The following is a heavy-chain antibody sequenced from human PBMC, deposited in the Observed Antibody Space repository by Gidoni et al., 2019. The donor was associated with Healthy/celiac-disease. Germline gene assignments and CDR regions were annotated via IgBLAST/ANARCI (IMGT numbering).Heavy chain of an antibody. CDR1: GITFSSHA. Sequence: EVQLLESGGGLVQPVGSLRLSCSAAGITFSSHAMSWVRQAPVKGLEWVSAISGSGGSTYSADSVKGRFTISRDNAKNTLYLQMNSLRAEDTAVYYCAKRFYGGATTAPGYYFDYWCQGTLVTVSS. V-gene: IGHV3-23*01. J-gene: IGHJ4*02. CDR3: AKRFYGGATTAPGYYFDY. CDR2: ISGSGGST. D-gene: IGHD3-16*01.